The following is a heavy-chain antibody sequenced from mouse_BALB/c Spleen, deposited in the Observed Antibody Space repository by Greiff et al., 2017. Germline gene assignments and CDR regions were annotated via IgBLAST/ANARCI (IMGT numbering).Heavy chain of an antibody. CDR1: GYSFTGYY. Sequence: EVQLRQSGPELVKPGASVKISCKASGYSFTGYYMHWVKQSHVKSLEWIGRINPYNGATSYNQNFKDKASLTVDKSSSTAYMELHSLTSEDSAVYYCARPLYDGYPFAYWGQGTLVTVSA. CDR2: INPYNGAT. D-gene: IGHD2-3*01. CDR3: ARPLYDGYPFAY. V-gene: IGHV1-26*01. J-gene: IGHJ3*01.